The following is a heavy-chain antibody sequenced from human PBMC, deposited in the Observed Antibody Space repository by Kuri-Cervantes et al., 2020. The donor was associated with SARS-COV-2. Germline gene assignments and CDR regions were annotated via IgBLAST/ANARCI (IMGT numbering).Heavy chain of an antibody. Sequence: SETLSLTCAVYGGSFSDYYWSWVRQPPGKGLEWIGETNHSGNTNYDPSLKSRVTISVDTSKNQFSLKLSSVTAADTAVYYCARLRTTLSRTGWFDPWGQRTLVTVSS. J-gene: IGHJ5*02. D-gene: IGHD1-1*01. V-gene: IGHV4-34*01. CDR2: TNHSGNT. CDR1: GGSFSDYY. CDR3: ARLRTTLSRTGWFDP.